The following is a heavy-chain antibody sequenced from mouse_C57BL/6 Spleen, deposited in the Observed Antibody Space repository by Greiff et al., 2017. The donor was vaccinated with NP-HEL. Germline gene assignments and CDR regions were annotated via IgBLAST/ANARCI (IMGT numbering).Heavy chain of an antibody. CDR1: GYTFTDYE. Sequence: VQLKESGAELVRPGASVTLSCKASGYTFTDYEMHWVKQTPVHGLEWIGAIDPETGGTAYNQKFKGKAILTADKSSSTAYMELRSLTSEDSAVYYCTRSIYDGYYLAWFAYWGQGTLVTVSA. CDR3: TRSIYDGYYLAWFAY. CDR2: IDPETGGT. V-gene: IGHV1-15*01. J-gene: IGHJ3*01. D-gene: IGHD2-3*01.